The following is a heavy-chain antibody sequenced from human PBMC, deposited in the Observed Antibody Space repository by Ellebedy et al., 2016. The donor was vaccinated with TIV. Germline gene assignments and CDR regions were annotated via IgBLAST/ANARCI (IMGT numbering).Heavy chain of an antibody. Sequence: GESLKISCEASGFTFSSFWMSWVRQAPGKALEWVADIKQDSSKKYYVDSVKGRFTISRDNAKSSLYLYMNSLRAEDTAMYYCAKNSLGTLVTPWGQGTLVTVSS. D-gene: IGHD4-23*01. CDR3: AKNSLGTLVTP. CDR2: IKQDSSKK. CDR1: GFTFSSFW. V-gene: IGHV3-7*03. J-gene: IGHJ1*01.